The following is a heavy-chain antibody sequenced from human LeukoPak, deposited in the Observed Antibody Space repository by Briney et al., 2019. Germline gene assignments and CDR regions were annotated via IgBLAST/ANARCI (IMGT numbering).Heavy chain of an antibody. CDR1: GYSFTSYW. J-gene: IGHJ6*02. V-gene: IGHV5-10-1*01. Sequence: GGSLRLSCKGSGYSFTSYWISWVRQMPGQGLEGMGRIDPSDSYTNYSPSFQGHVTISADKSISTAYLQWSSLEASDTAMYYCARGGFPPYGMDVWGQGTTVTVSS. D-gene: IGHD3-16*01. CDR2: IDPSDSYT. CDR3: ARGGFPPYGMDV.